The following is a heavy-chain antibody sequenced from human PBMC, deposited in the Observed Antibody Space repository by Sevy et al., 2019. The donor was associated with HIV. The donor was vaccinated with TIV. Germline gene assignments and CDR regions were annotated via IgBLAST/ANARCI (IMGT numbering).Heavy chain of an antibody. CDR3: ARVHRRNDIVATIEAFDI. CDR1: GYTFTGYY. Sequence: ASVKVSCKASGYTFTGYYMHWVRQAPGQGLEWMGWINPNSGGTNYAQKFQGRVTMTRDTSIGTAYMGLGRLRSDETAVYYCARVHRRNDIVATIEAFDIWGQGTMVTVSS. CDR2: INPNSGGT. J-gene: IGHJ3*02. V-gene: IGHV1-2*02. D-gene: IGHD5-12*01.